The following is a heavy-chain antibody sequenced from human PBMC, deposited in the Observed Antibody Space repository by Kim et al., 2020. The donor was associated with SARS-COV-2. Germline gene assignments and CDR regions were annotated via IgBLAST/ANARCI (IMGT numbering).Heavy chain of an antibody. CDR2: T. Sequence: TNYTPSLKSRVTISVDTSKNQFSLKLSSVTAADTAVYYCARRTTTDAFDIWGQGTMVTVSS. J-gene: IGHJ3*02. CDR3: ARRTTTDAFDI. D-gene: IGHD4-17*01. V-gene: IGHV4-59*08.